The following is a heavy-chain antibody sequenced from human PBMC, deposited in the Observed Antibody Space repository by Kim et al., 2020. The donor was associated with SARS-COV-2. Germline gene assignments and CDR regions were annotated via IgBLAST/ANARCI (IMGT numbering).Heavy chain of an antibody. CDR1: GFTFSSYD. CDR2: ISYDGDKK. J-gene: IGHJ1*01. Sequence: GGSLRLSCAASGFTFSSYDMYWVRQAPGKGLGWVALISYDGDKKYYTDSVKGRFTISRDNSKNTLYLEMNSLRPEDTAIYFCARPYYGAEFFQPWGQGTLVTVSS. CDR3: ARPYYGAEFFQP. D-gene: IGHD4-17*01. V-gene: IGHV3-30*04.